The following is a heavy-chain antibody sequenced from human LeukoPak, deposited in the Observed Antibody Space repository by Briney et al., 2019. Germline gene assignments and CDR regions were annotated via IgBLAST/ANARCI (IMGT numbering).Heavy chain of an antibody. D-gene: IGHD3-16*01. J-gene: IGHJ6*02. V-gene: IGHV4-34*01. CDR3: ARGAFGGYYYYYYGLDV. CDR1: GGSFSGYY. Sequence: SETLSLTCAVYGGSFSGYYWSWIRQPPGKGLEWIGEINHSGSTNYNPSLKSRVTISVDTSKNQFSLKLSSVTAAGTAVYYCARGAFGGYYYYYYGLDVWGQGTTVTVSS. CDR2: INHSGST.